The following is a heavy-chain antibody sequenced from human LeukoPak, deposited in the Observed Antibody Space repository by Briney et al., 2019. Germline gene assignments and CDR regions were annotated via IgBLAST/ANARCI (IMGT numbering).Heavy chain of an antibody. CDR1: GFTFSSYA. CDR3: AKVSFVAGMTFDY. D-gene: IGHD6-19*01. Sequence: SGGSLRLSCAASGFTFSSYAMHWVRQAPGKGLEWVAVISYDGSNKYYADSVKGRFTISRDNSKNTLYLQMNSLRAEDTAVYYCAKVSFVAGMTFDYWGQGTLVTVSS. J-gene: IGHJ4*02. CDR2: ISYDGSNK. V-gene: IGHV3-30-3*01.